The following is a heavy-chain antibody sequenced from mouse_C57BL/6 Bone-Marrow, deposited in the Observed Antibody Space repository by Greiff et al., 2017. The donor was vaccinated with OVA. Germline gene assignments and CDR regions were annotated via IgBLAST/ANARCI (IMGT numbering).Heavy chain of an antibody. CDR2: IDPETGGT. CDR1: GYTFTDYE. CDR3: TRVDGDYYSMDD. D-gene: IGHD2-13*01. J-gene: IGHJ4*01. Sequence: QVQLQQSGAELVRPGASVTLSCKASGYTFTDYEMNWVKQTPVHGLEWIGAIDPETGGTAYNQKFQGKATLTADKSYSTAYMELRSLTSEDLAVYYSTRVDGDYYSMDDCGQGTAVTVSS. V-gene: IGHV1-15*01.